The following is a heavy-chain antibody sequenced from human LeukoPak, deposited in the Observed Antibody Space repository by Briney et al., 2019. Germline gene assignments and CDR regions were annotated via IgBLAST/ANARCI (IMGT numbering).Heavy chain of an antibody. CDR3: ARDLHCSGGSCYFLGFDY. CDR1: GGSISSGGYY. V-gene: IGHV4-31*03. Sequence: PSETLSLTCTVSGGSISSGGYYWSRIRQHPGKGLEWIGYIYYSGSTYYNPSLKSRVTISVDTSKNQFSLKLSSVTAADTAVYYCARDLHCSGGSCYFLGFDYWGQGTLVTVSS. CDR2: IYYSGST. J-gene: IGHJ4*02. D-gene: IGHD2-15*01.